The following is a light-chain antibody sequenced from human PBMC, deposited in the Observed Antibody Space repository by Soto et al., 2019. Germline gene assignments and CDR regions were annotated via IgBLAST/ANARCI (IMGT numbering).Light chain of an antibody. CDR3: QQSYSTPT. CDR1: QSMSIY. V-gene: IGKV1-39*01. CDR2: EAS. J-gene: IGKJ1*01. Sequence: DIQLTQPPSSLSASVGDRVTMTCRASQSMSIYLNWYQHKPGKAPKLLIFEASSLQSGVPSRFSGSGSGTDFTLTISSLQLEDIATYYCQQSYSTPTFGQGTTVEIK.